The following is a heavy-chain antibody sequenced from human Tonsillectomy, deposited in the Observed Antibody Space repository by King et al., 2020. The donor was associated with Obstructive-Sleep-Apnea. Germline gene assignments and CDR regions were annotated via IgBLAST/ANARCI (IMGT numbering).Heavy chain of an antibody. V-gene: IGHV3-30*04. J-gene: IGHJ4*02. Sequence: VQLVESGGGVVQPGRSLRLSCAASGFTFSSYAMHWVRQAPGKGLEWGAVISYDGSNKYYADSVKGRFTISRDNSKNTLYLQMNSLRADDTAVYYCARDRRGGLPPYYFDYWGQGTLVTVSS. D-gene: IGHD2-15*01. CDR1: GFTFSSYA. CDR2: ISYDGSNK. CDR3: ARDRRGGLPPYYFDY.